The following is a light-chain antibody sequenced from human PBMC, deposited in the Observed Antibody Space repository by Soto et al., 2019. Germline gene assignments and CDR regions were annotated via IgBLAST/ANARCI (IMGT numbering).Light chain of an antibody. CDR3: QQYYSYPRV. Sequence: AIRMTQSPSSFSASTGDRVTITCRASQGISSYLAWYQQKPEKAPKFLIYAASTLQSGVPSRFSGSGSVTYFNLIISCLQSEDFATYYCQQYYSYPRVLGQGTKV. V-gene: IGKV1-8*01. J-gene: IGKJ1*01. CDR2: AAS. CDR1: QGISSY.